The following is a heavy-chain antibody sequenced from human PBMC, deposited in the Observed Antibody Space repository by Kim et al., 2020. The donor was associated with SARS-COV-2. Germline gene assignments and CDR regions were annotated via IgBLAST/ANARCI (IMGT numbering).Heavy chain of an antibody. Sequence: DYAAPVKGRFNISRDNSKNTLYLQMNSLKTEDTAVYYCTTDTTNWGKGTYWGQGTLVTVSS. V-gene: IGHV3-15*01. J-gene: IGHJ4*02. D-gene: IGHD7-27*01. CDR3: TTDTTNWGKGTY.